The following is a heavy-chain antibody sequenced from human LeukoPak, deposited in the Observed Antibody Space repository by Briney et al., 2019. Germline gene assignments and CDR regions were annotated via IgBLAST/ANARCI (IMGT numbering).Heavy chain of an antibody. J-gene: IGHJ4*02. CDR1: GFTFDDYA. CDR2: ISWNSGSI. V-gene: IGHV3-9*01. Sequence: GGSLRLSCAASGFTFDDYAMHWVRQAPGKGLEWVSGISWNSGSIGYADSVKGRFTISRDNAKNSLYLQMNSLRAEDTAIYYCAREDGDYVFDSWGQGTLVTVSS. D-gene: IGHD4-17*01. CDR3: AREDGDYVFDS.